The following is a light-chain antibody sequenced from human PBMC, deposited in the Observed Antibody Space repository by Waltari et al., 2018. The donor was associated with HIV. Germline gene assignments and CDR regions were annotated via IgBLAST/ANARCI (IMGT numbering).Light chain of an antibody. V-gene: IGKV4-1*01. CDR2: WAS. CDR3: QQYYSNPLA. CDR1: QSLLYSSNNKNY. Sequence: DIVMTQSPDSLAVSLGERATINCKSSQSLLYSSNNKNYLAWYQQKPGQPPKLLIYWASTRESGVPDRFSGSGSGTDFTLTISSLQAEDVALYYCQQYYSNPLAFGGGTKVEVK. J-gene: IGKJ4*01.